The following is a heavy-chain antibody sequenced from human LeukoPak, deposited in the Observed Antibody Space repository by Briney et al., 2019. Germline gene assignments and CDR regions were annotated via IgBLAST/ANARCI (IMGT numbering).Heavy chain of an antibody. Sequence: GGSLRLSCAASGFTFSSYWMHWVRQAPGKGLVWVSRINSDGSSTSYADSVKGRFTISRDNAKNTLYLQMNSLRAEDTAVYYCAREGRIQNYYYYMDVRGKGTTVTVSS. CDR2: INSDGSST. J-gene: IGHJ6*03. CDR1: GFTFSSYW. V-gene: IGHV3-74*01. CDR3: AREGRIQNYYYYMDV.